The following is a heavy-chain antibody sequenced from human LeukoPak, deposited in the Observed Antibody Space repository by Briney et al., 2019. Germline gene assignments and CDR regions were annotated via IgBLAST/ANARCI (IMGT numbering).Heavy chain of an antibody. D-gene: IGHD3-10*01. J-gene: IGHJ4*02. CDR1: VFTFRTYW. CDR2: LSTEGSVT. Sequence: GGSLRLSCAPSVFTFRTYWMHCVHRAPGKGRVWGSRLSTEGSVTSYADSVKGRFTISRDNAKNTMYRQMNSLRAEDTPVYYCARIGGSGSYSGHYFDHWGQGTLVTVSS. CDR3: ARIGGSGSYSGHYFDH. V-gene: IGHV3-74*01.